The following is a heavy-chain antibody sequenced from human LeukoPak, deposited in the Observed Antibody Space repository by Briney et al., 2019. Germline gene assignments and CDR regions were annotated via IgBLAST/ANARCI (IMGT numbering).Heavy chain of an antibody. CDR3: AREGRSIGYFDY. Sequence: GGSLRLSCAASGFTVSSNCMSWVRQAPGKGLEWVSFIYSGGSTYYADSVKGRFTISRDNSKNTLYLQMNSLRAEDTAVYYCAREGRSIGYFDYWGQGTLVTVSS. D-gene: IGHD3-10*01. CDR2: IYSGGST. J-gene: IGHJ4*02. CDR1: GFTVSSNC. V-gene: IGHV3-66*01.